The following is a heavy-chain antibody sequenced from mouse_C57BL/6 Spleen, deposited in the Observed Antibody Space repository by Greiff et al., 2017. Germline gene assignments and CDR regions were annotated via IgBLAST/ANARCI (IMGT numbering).Heavy chain of an antibody. V-gene: IGHV1-5*01. CDR1: GYTFTSYW. CDR3: TGRRPDGSGYDY. D-gene: IGHD3-2*02. Sequence: EVKLQESGTVLARPGASVKMSCKTSGYTFTSYWMHWVKQRPGQGLEWIGAIYPGNSDTSYTQKVKGQANLTATTYASTAYMELRSLKHKDYAVYDYTGRRPDGSGYDYWGQGTTLTVSS. J-gene: IGHJ2*01. CDR2: IYPGNSDT.